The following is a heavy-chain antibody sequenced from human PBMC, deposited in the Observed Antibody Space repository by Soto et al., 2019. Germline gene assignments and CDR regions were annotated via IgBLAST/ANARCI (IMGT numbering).Heavy chain of an antibody. CDR3: ARVSGSYYVFWGGPRGGFSGDV. V-gene: IGHV1-46*01. CDR2: INPSGGST. Sequence: ASVKVSCKASGYTFTSYYMHWVRQAPGQGLEWMGIINPSGGSTSYAQKFQGRVTMTRDTSTSTVYMELSSLRSEDTAVYYCARVSGSYYVFWGGPRGGFSGDVWGKGTRGTASS. CDR1: GYTFTSYY. J-gene: IGHJ6*04. D-gene: IGHD3-3*01.